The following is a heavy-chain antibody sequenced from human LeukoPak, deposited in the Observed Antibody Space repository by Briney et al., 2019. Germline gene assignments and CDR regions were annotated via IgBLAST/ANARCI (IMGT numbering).Heavy chain of an antibody. V-gene: IGHV3-23*01. CDR1: GFTFRSYA. D-gene: IGHD3-10*01. Sequence: GGSLRLSCAASGFTFRSYAMSWVRQAPGKGLEWVSAISGSGGSTYYADSVKGRFTISRDNSKNTLYLQMNSLRAEDTAVYYCASGYYGSGSSFYYYYGMDVWGQGTTVTVSS. CDR3: ASGYYGSGSSFYYYYGMDV. J-gene: IGHJ6*02. CDR2: ISGSGGST.